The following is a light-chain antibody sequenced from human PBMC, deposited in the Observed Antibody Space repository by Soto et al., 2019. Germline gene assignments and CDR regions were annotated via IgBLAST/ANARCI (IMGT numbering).Light chain of an antibody. J-gene: IGKJ4*01. CDR1: QSISNY. CDR3: QKYNTH. CDR2: KAS. V-gene: IGKV1-5*03. Sequence: DSQMTQSPSTLSASVGDRVTITCRASQSISNYLAWYQQKPGKAPKLLIYKASTLESGVPSMFSGSGSGTEFTLTISSLQPDDFATYYCQKYNTHFGGGTKVEMK.